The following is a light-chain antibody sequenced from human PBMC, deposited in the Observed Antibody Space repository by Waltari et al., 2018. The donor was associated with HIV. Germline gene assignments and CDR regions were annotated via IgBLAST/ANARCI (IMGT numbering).Light chain of an antibody. CDR2: EVS. J-gene: IGLJ1*01. CDR1: SSEVGGYNY. V-gene: IGLV2-14*01. CDR3: SSYTSSSTYV. Sequence: QSALTQPASVSGSPGQSITISCTGTSSEVGGYNYVSWYQQHPGKAPKLMIYEVSNRPSGFSNRFSGFKSGNTASLTISGLQAEDDADYYCSSYTSSSTYVFGTGTKVTVL.